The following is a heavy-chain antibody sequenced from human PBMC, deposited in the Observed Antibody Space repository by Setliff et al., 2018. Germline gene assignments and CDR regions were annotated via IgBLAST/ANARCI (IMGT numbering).Heavy chain of an antibody. CDR1: GYTFSSYA. CDR3: ARRPRAVYGSGRRNWFLDY. J-gene: IGHJ4*02. D-gene: IGHD3-10*01. CDR2: ISVYSGNT. V-gene: IGHV1-18*01. Sequence: ASVKVSCKASGYTFSSYAISWVRQAPGQGLEWLRWISVYSGNTDYAQNFQGRVTMTADTSTSTAYMELRSLTSDDTAVYYCARRPRAVYGSGRRNWFLDYWGQGTLVTVSS.